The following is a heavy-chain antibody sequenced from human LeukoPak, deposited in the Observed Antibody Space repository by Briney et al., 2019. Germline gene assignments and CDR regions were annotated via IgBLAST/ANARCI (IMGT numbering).Heavy chain of an antibody. Sequence: ASVKVSCKAPGYSFTSFAINWVRQAPGHGPEWMGWINTKTGNPTYAQGFRGRFVFSLDTSVNTAYLQISSLKADDTGIYYCGLGPQQLVLNWFDPWGPGTLVTVSS. V-gene: IGHV7-4-1*02. CDR2: INTKTGNP. J-gene: IGHJ5*02. CDR3: GLGPQQLVLNWFDP. CDR1: GYSFTSFA. D-gene: IGHD6-13*01.